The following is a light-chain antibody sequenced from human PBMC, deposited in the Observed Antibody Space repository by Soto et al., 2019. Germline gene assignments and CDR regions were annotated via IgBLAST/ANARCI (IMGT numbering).Light chain of an antibody. J-gene: IGKJ4*01. Sequence: EVVLPQSPATLSLSPGERATLSCRASQSVSSSYLAWYQQKPGQAPRLLIYDASNRATGIPARFSGSGSGTDFTLTISSLEPEDFAVYYCQQRSNWLTFGGGTKVDIK. CDR1: QSVSSSY. CDR3: QQRSNWLT. V-gene: IGKV3D-20*02. CDR2: DAS.